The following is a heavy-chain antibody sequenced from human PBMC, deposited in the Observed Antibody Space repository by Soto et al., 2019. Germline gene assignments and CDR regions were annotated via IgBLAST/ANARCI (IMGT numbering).Heavy chain of an antibody. CDR2: IYYSGST. V-gene: IGHV4-39*01. Sequence: TSETLSLTCTVSGGSISSSSYYWGWIRQPPGKGLEWIGSIYYSGSTYYNPSLKSRVTISVDTSKNQFSLKLSSVTAADTAVYYCARLMPSSSSPIDYWGQGTLVTVSS. CDR3: ARLMPSSSSPIDY. D-gene: IGHD6-6*01. CDR1: GGSISSSSYY. J-gene: IGHJ4*02.